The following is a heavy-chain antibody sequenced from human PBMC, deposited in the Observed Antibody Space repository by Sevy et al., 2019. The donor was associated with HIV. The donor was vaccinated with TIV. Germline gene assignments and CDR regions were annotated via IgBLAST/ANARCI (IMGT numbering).Heavy chain of an antibody. CDR3: ARVPTYYYGSATYFES. V-gene: IGHV1-24*01. Sequence: ASVKVSCKVSGYSLTGLSMHWVRQAPGKGLEWMGSFDPEDGERIYAQKLEGRVTMTEDTSADTAYMELNSLRFEDTAIYYCARVPTYYYGSATYFESWGQGTLVTVSS. CDR2: FDPEDGER. D-gene: IGHD3-10*01. CDR1: GYSLTGLS. J-gene: IGHJ4*02.